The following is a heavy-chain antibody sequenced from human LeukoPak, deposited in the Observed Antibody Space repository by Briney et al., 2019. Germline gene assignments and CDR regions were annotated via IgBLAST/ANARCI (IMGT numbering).Heavy chain of an antibody. D-gene: IGHD1-26*01. CDR1: GGSISSSSYY. CDR2: IYYSGST. V-gene: IGHV4-39*01. J-gene: IGHJ4*02. CDR3: ARLVGRVVGTRVAY. Sequence: SETLSLTCTVSGGSISSSSYYWGWIRQPPGKGLEWIGSIYYSGSTYYNPSLKSRVTISVDTSKNQFSLKLSSVTAADTAVYYCARLVGRVVGTRVAYWGQGTLVTVSS.